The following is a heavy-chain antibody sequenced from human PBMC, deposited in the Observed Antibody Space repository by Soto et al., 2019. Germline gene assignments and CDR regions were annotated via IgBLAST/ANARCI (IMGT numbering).Heavy chain of an antibody. V-gene: IGHV3-48*03. Sequence: GGSLRLSCVASGFSFSSYEMNWVRQAPGKGLGWVSFISSSGTTIYYADSVKGRFTISRDNAKNSLYLQMNSLRAEDTAVYYCVYGYYFDYWGQGTLVTVSS. CDR2: ISSSGTTI. CDR1: GFSFSSYE. D-gene: IGHD3-10*01. J-gene: IGHJ4*02. CDR3: VYGYYFDY.